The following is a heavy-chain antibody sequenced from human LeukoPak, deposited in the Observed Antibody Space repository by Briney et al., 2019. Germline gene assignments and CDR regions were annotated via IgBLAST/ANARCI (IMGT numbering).Heavy chain of an antibody. CDR1: GGSISSYY. J-gene: IGHJ4*02. Sequence: SETLSLTCTVSGGSISSYYWSWIRQPPGKGLEWIGYIYYSGSTNYNPSLKSRVTISVDTSKNQFSLKLSSVTAADTAVYYCARERYSNYGGFDYWGQGTLVTVSS. D-gene: IGHD4-11*01. CDR3: ARERYSNYGGFDY. CDR2: IYYSGST. V-gene: IGHV4-59*01.